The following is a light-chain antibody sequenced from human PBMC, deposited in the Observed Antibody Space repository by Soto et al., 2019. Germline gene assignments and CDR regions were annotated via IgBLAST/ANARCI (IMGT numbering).Light chain of an antibody. V-gene: IGLV2-14*01. CDR2: EVN. CDR1: SSDVGGRNY. J-gene: IGLJ2*01. Sequence: QSALTQPASVSGSPGQSITISCTGTSSDVGGRNYVSWYQQHPGKVPKLVISEVNKRPSGVSNRFSGSKSANTASLTISGLQVEDEADYYCSSYTTTYTVVFGGGTKLTVL. CDR3: SSYTTTYTVV.